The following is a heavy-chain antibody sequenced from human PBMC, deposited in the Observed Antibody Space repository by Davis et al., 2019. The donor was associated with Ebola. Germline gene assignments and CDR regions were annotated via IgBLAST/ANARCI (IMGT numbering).Heavy chain of an antibody. D-gene: IGHD3-22*01. Sequence: AASVKVSCKASGYTFTGYDINWVRQATRQGLEWMGWMNPNSGNTGHAHKFQGRVTITADESTSTAYMELSSLRSEDTAVYYCARDRGYYYDSSGYQYYYYYGMDVWGQGTTVTVSS. V-gene: IGHV1-8*01. CDR1: GYTFTGYD. CDR3: ARDRGYYYDSSGYQYYYYYGMDV. J-gene: IGHJ6*02. CDR2: MNPNSGNT.